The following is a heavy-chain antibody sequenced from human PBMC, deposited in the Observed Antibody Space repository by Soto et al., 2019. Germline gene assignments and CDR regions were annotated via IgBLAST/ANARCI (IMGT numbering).Heavy chain of an antibody. V-gene: IGHV1-69*13. Sequence: ASVKVSCKASGGTFSSYAISWVRQAPGQGLEWMGGIIPIFGTATYAQKFQGRVTITADESTSTAYMELSSLRSEDTAVYYCARRWFGELYNYYYYYGMDVWGQGTTVTVSS. CDR2: IIPIFGTA. J-gene: IGHJ6*02. CDR3: ARRWFGELYNYYYYYGMDV. CDR1: GGTFSSYA. D-gene: IGHD3-10*01.